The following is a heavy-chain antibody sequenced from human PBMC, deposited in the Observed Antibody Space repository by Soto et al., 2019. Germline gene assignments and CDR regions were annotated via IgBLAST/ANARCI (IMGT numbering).Heavy chain of an antibody. D-gene: IGHD6-13*01. CDR3: ARDSSSWYGDYYYYYGMDV. CDR1: GGSISSYY. CDR2: IYYSGST. V-gene: IGHV4-59*01. J-gene: IGHJ6*02. Sequence: QVQLQESGPGLVKPSETLSLTCTVSGGSISSYYWSWIRQPPGKGLEWIGYIYYSGSTNYNPSLKSRVTISVDTSKNQFSLKLSSVTAADTAVYYCARDSSSWYGDYYYYYGMDVWGQGTTVTVSS.